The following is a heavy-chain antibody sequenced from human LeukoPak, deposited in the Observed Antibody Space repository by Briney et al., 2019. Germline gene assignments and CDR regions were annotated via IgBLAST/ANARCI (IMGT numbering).Heavy chain of an antibody. V-gene: IGHV3-21*01. CDR1: GFTFSSYS. J-gene: IGHJ6*02. CDR3: ARDTTMGIAVAGTYGMDV. D-gene: IGHD6-19*01. CDR2: IGSSSSYI. Sequence: GGSLRLSCAASGFTFSSYSMNWVRQAPGKGLEWVTSIGSSSSYIYYADSVKGRFTISRDNAKNSLYLQMNSLRAEDTAVYYCARDTTMGIAVAGTYGMDVWGQGTTVTVSS.